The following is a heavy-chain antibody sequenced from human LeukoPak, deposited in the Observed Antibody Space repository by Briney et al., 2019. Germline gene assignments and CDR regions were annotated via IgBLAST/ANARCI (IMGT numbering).Heavy chain of an antibody. J-gene: IGHJ4*02. D-gene: IGHD3-10*01. V-gene: IGHV1-3*01. CDR2: INAGNGNT. CDR3: ARVSRCYYGSGPLYYFDY. CDR1: GYTFTSYA. Sequence: ASVKVSCKASGYTFTSYAMHWVRQAPGQRLEWMGWINAGNGNTKYSQKFQGRVTITRDTSASTAYMELSSLRSEDTAVYYCARVSRCYYGSGPLYYFDYWGQGTLVTVSS.